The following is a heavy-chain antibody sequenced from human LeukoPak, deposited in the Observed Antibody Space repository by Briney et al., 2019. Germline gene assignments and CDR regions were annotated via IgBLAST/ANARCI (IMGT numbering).Heavy chain of an antibody. CDR3: ARDRRAAGTLDY. CDR2: INPSRGST. Sequence: ASVKVSCKASGYTFTSYYMHWVRQAPGQGLEWMGIINPSRGSTSYAQKFQGRVTMTRDTSTSTVYMELSSLRSEDTAVYYCARDRRAAGTLDYWGQGTLVTVSS. CDR1: GYTFTSYY. J-gene: IGHJ4*02. V-gene: IGHV1-46*01. D-gene: IGHD6-13*01.